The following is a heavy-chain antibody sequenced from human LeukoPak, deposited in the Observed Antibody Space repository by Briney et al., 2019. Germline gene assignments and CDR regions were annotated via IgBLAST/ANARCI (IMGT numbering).Heavy chain of an antibody. V-gene: IGHV4-39*07. CDR1: GGSISSSSYY. CDR2: IYYSGST. Sequence: PSETLSLTCTASGGSISSSSYYWGWLRQPPGKGLEWIGSIYYSGSTYYNPSLKSRVTISVDTSKNQFSLKLSSVTGGGTGVYYCARDRGWGYFDFWGQGTLVTVSS. D-gene: IGHD7-27*01. J-gene: IGHJ4*02. CDR3: ARDRGWGYFDF.